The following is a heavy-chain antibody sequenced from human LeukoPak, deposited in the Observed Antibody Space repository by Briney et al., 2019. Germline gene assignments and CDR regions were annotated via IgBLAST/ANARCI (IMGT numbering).Heavy chain of an antibody. CDR3: ARRGYYEFTDAFDI. D-gene: IGHD3-22*01. CDR1: GDPITSYY. CDR2: IYYSGST. J-gene: IGHJ3*02. Sequence: SETLSLTCTVSGDPITSYYWSWIRQPPGKGLEWIGYIYYSGSTNYNPSLKSRVTISVDTSKNQFSLKLSSVTAADTAVYYCARRGYYEFTDAFDIWGQGTMVTVSS. V-gene: IGHV4-59*08.